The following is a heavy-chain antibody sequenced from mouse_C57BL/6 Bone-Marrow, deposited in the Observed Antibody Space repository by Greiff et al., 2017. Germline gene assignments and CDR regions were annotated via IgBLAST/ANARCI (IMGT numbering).Heavy chain of an antibody. CDR3: ARSDYGSSCGYCAMDY. Sequence: QVQLKQSGAELMKPGASVKLSCKATGYTFTGYWIEWVKQRPGHGLEWIGEILPGSGSTNYNEKFKGKATFTADTSSNTAYMQLSSLTTEDSAIDYCARSDYGSSCGYCAMDYWGKGTSVTVSS. V-gene: IGHV1-9*01. CDR1: GYTFTGYW. CDR2: ILPGSGST. J-gene: IGHJ4*01. D-gene: IGHD1-1*01.